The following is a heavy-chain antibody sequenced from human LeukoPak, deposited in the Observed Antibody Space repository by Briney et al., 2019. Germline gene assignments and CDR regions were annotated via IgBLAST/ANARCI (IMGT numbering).Heavy chain of an antibody. CDR3: ARDRYSSGWYI. V-gene: IGHV4-59*01. Sequence: PSETLSLTCTVSGGSISSYYWSWIRQPPGKGLEWIGYIYYSGSTNYNPSLKRRVTISVDTSKNQFSLKLSSVTAADTAVYYCARDRYSSGWYIWGQGTLVTVSS. CDR1: GGSISSYY. J-gene: IGHJ4*02. D-gene: IGHD6-19*01. CDR2: IYYSGST.